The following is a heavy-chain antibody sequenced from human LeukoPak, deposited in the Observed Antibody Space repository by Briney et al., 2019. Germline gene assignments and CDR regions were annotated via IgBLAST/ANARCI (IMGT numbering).Heavy chain of an antibody. Sequence: PGRSLRLSCAASGFTFSSYGMHWVRQAPGKGLEWVAVIWYDGSNKYYADSVKGRFTISRDNSKNTLYLQMNSLRAEDTAVYYCARYITRVRGVPGYWGQGTLVTVSS. CDR3: ARYITRVRGVPGY. J-gene: IGHJ4*02. CDR1: GFTFSSYG. V-gene: IGHV3-33*01. D-gene: IGHD3-10*01. CDR2: IWYDGSNK.